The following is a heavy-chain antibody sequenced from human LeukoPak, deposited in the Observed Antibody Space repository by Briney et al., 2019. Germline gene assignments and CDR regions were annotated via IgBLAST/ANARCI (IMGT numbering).Heavy chain of an antibody. CDR2: ISSGGSTI. CDR3: AKADNPDTAMVTEVDY. J-gene: IGHJ4*02. V-gene: IGHV3-11*04. D-gene: IGHD5-18*01. Sequence: PGGSLRLSCAASGFTFGDYYMSWIRQAPGKGLEWISYISSGGSTIYYADSVRGQFTISRDNAKKSLYLQMNSLRAEDTAVYYCAKADNPDTAMVTEVDYWGQGTLVTVSS. CDR1: GFTFGDYY.